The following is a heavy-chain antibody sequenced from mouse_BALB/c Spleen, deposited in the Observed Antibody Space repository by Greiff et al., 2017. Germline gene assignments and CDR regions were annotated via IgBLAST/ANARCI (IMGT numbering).Heavy chain of an antibody. J-gene: IGHJ2*01. Sequence: DVQLQESGGGLVQPGGSLKLSCAASGFTFSSYTMSWVRQTPEKRLEWVAYISNGGGSTYYPDTVKGRFTISRDNAKNTLYLQMSSLKSEDTAMYYCARPNYYGYVDYWGQGTTLTVSS. CDR2: ISNGGGST. V-gene: IGHV5-12-2*01. CDR1: GFTFSSYT. D-gene: IGHD1-1*01. CDR3: ARPNYYGYVDY.